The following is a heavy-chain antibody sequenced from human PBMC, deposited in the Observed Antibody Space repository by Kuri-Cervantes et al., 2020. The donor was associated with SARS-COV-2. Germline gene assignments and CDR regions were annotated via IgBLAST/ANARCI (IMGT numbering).Heavy chain of an antibody. J-gene: IGHJ6*03. CDR3: ARGVSGFYYFYYMDV. CDR2: IYPSGST. CDR1: GGSISSYY. Sequence: SETLSLTCTVSGGSISSYYWSWIRQPAGKGLEWIGRIYPSGSTNYNPSLKSRVTMSVDTSKNQVSLRLNSVTAADSAVYYCARGVSGFYYFYYMDVWGIGTTVTVSS. D-gene: IGHD3-22*01. V-gene: IGHV4-4*07.